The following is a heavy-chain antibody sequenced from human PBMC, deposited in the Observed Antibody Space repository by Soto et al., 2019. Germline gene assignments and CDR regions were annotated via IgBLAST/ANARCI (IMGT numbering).Heavy chain of an antibody. J-gene: IGHJ1*01. V-gene: IGHV3-23*01. CDR3: AKNDVEWDEYFQH. CDR2: ISGSGGST. Sequence: GGSLRLSCAASGFTFSSYAMSWVRQAPGKGLEWVSAISGSGGSTYYADSVKGRFTISRDNSKNMLYLQMNSLRAEDTAVYYCAKNDVEWDEYFQHWGQGTLVTVSS. D-gene: IGHD3-3*01. CDR1: GFTFSSYA.